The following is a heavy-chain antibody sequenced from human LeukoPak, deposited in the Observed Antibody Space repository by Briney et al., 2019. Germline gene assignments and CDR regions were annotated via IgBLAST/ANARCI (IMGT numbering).Heavy chain of an antibody. CDR1: GGSISSSSYY. D-gene: IGHD3-22*01. J-gene: IGHJ4*02. Sequence: PSETLSLTCTVSGGSISSSSYYWGWIRQPPGKGLEWIGSIYYSGSIYYNPSLKSRVTISVDTSKNQFSLKLSSVTAADTAVYYCARRYYYDSSGYYQGYYFDYWGQGTLVTVSS. V-gene: IGHV4-39*01. CDR2: IYYSGSI. CDR3: ARRYYYDSSGYYQGYYFDY.